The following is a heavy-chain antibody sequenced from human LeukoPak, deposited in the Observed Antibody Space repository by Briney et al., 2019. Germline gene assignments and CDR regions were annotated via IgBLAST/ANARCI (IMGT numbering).Heavy chain of an antibody. D-gene: IGHD5-18*01. CDR2: IYYSGST. CDR1: GGSISSYY. CDR3: ARFQAALYTAMVD. Sequence: SETLSLTCTVSGGSISSYYWSWIRQPPGKGLEWIGYIYYSGSTNYNPSLKSRVTISVDTSKNQFSLKLSSVTAADTAVYYCARFQAALYTAMVDWGQGTLVTVSS. V-gene: IGHV4-59*01. J-gene: IGHJ4*02.